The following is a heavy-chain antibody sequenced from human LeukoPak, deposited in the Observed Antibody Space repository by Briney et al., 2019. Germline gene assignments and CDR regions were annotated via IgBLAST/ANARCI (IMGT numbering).Heavy chain of an antibody. D-gene: IGHD1-26*01. Sequence: SQTLSLTCAISGDSVFSDSAAWNWIRQSPSRGLEWLGRTYYRSKWYNDYAVSMKSRVTINPDTSKSQFSLQLNSVTPEDTAVYYCARGRLAAFDIWGQGKMVTVSS. J-gene: IGHJ3*02. CDR1: GDSVFSDSAA. CDR2: TYYRSKWYN. CDR3: ARGRLAAFDI. V-gene: IGHV6-1*01.